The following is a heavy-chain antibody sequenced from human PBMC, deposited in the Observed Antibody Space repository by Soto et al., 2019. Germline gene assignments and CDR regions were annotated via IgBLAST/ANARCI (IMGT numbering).Heavy chain of an antibody. V-gene: IGHV3-33*01. CDR2: IWYDGSNK. CDR3: ARDSVDYSNYIYYYYYGMDV. D-gene: IGHD4-4*01. J-gene: IGHJ6*02. Sequence: GGSLRLSCAASGFTFSSYGMHWARQAPGKGLEWVAVIWYDGSNKYYADSVKGRFTISRDNSKNTLYLQMNSLRAEDTVVYYCARDSVDYSNYIYYYYYGMDVWGQGTTVTVSS. CDR1: GFTFSSYG.